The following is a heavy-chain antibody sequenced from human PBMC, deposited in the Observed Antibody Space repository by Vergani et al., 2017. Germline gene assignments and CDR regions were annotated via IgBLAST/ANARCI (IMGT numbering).Heavy chain of an antibody. D-gene: IGHD4-11*01. J-gene: IGHJ6*03. CDR2: IDHTGRP. CDR1: GGSFTSYH. V-gene: IGHV4-34*01. CDR3: ARVNTETNGHLYYYYYMDV. Sequence: QVQLQQWGGGLLKPSETLSLTCVVNGGSFTSYHWTWIRQSPGEGLEWVGDIDHTGRPDYNPSLKSRHTMSVDKSRNQFSLTLNSMTATDTAIYFCARVNTETNGHLYYYYYMDVWGQGTAVTVS.